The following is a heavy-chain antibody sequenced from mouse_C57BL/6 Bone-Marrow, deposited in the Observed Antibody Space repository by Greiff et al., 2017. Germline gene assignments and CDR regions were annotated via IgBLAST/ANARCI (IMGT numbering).Heavy chain of an antibody. D-gene: IGHD1-1*01. CDR2: ISSGGDYI. CDR1: GFTFSSYA. CDR3: TREENYYGSSYDAMDY. Sequence: EVKLVESGEGLVKPGGSLKLSCAASGFTFSSYAMSWVRQTPEKRLEWVAYISSGGDYIYYADTVKGRFTISRDNARNTLYLQMSSLKSEDTAMYYCTREENYYGSSYDAMDYWGQGTSVTVSS. J-gene: IGHJ4*01. V-gene: IGHV5-9-1*02.